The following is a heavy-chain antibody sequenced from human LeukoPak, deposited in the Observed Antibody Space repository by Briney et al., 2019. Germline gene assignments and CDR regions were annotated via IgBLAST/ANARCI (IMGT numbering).Heavy chain of an antibody. CDR1: GFTLSSYS. Sequence: GGSLRLSCAASGFTLSSYSMIWVRQAPGKGLQWVSYISRSSSKIYHAASAKGRFTISRGHAKNSLVLQTNSLRSRGTAGYYLARESGIYGGSRKPSSTDYWGQGTLVTVSS. J-gene: IGHJ4*02. V-gene: IGHV3-48*04. CDR2: ISRSSSKI. D-gene: IGHD4-23*01. CDR3: ARESGIYGGSRKPSSTDY.